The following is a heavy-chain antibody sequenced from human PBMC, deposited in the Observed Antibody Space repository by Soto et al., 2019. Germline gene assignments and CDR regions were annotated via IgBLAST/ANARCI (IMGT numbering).Heavy chain of an antibody. D-gene: IGHD3-3*01. CDR1: GFTFSSYG. Sequence: QVQLVESGGGVAQPGRSLRLSCAASGFTFSSYGMHWVRQAPGKGLVWVAVIWYDGSNKYYADSVKGRFTISKDNSKNTLDRQMNSMRANDTAVYYSAREDGDDVGSWPFDCWSQGTVLTVAS. V-gene: IGHV3-33*01. CDR2: IWYDGSNK. CDR3: AREDGDDVGSWPFDC. J-gene: IGHJ4*02.